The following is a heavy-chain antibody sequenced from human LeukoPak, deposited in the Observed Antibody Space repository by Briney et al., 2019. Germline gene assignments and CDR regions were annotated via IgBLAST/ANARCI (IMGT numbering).Heavy chain of an antibody. D-gene: IGHD3-22*01. V-gene: IGHV3-15*01. CDR2: IKSRADGGTP. CDR1: GFTFSDAW. CDR3: ATQGLLDAFDI. J-gene: IGHJ3*02. Sequence: PGGSLRLSCAASGFTFSDAWMIWVRQAPGKGLEWVGRIKSRADGGTPDYAATVTGRFTISRDDSNGTLFLQMNSLTTEDTAVYYCATQGLLDAFDIWGQGTMDIVSS.